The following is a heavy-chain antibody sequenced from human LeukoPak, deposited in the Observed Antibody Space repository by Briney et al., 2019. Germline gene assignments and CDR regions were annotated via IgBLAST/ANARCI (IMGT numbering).Heavy chain of an antibody. J-gene: IGHJ6*03. Sequence: PGGSLRLSCAASGFTFSSYAMHWVRQAPGKGLEWVAVISYDGSNKYYADSVKGRFTISRDKSKDTLFLQMNSLRVEDTAIYYCARSGTRLYYYMDVWGKGTTVTVSS. CDR3: ARSGTRLYYYMDV. V-gene: IGHV3-30*04. CDR2: ISYDGSNK. D-gene: IGHD2-15*01. CDR1: GFTFSSYA.